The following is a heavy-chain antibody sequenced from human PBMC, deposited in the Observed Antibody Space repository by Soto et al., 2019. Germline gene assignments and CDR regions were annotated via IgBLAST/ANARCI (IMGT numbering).Heavy chain of an antibody. V-gene: IGHV1-69*13. CDR1: GCTFSSYA. CDR3: ATRIAAAGKKPYYYYGMDV. Sequence: PVKVACKASGCTFSSYAISWVRQAPGKGLEWMGGIIPIFGTANYAQKFQGRVTITADESTSTAYMELSSLRSEDTAVYYCATRIAAAGKKPYYYYGMDVWGQGTTVTVSS. J-gene: IGHJ6*02. D-gene: IGHD6-13*01. CDR2: IIPIFGTA.